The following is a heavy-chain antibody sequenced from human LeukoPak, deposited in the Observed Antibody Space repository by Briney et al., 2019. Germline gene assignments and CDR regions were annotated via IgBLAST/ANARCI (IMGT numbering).Heavy chain of an antibody. V-gene: IGHV1-69*04. D-gene: IGHD3-22*01. CDR1: GGTFSSYA. J-gene: IGHJ4*02. CDR3: ARSPESYYYDSSGYYNKRYFDY. CDR2: IIPILGIA. Sequence: ASVNVSCKASGGTFSSYAISWVRQAPGPGLEWMGRIIPILGIANYAQKFQGRVTITADKSTSTAYMELSSLRSEDTAVYYCARSPESYYYDSSGYYNKRYFDYWGQGTLVTVSS.